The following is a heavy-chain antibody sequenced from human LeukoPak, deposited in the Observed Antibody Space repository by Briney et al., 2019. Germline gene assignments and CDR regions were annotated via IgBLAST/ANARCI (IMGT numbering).Heavy chain of an antibody. CDR2: IYTSGST. Sequence: SETLSLTCTVSGGSISSYYWSWIRQPPGKGLEWIGRIYTSGSTNYNPSLKSRVTISVDTSKNQFSLKLSSVTAADTAVYYCARASYSGNAFDIWGQGTMVTVSS. J-gene: IGHJ3*02. CDR3: ARASYSGNAFDI. D-gene: IGHD1-26*01. V-gene: IGHV4-4*08. CDR1: GGSISSYY.